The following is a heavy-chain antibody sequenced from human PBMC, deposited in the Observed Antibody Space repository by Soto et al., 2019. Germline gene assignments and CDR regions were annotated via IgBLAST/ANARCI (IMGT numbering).Heavy chain of an antibody. CDR2: ISAYNGNT. CDR3: AREVGITMFGVVSGLDY. J-gene: IGHJ4*02. Sequence: QVQLVQSGAEVKKPGASVKVSCKASGYTFTSYGISWVRQATGQWLEWMGWISAYNGNTNYAQKLQGRGTMTTDTSTSTAYMELRSLRSDDTAVYYCAREVGITMFGVVSGLDYWGQGTLVTVSS. CDR1: GYTFTSYG. D-gene: IGHD3-3*01. V-gene: IGHV1-18*01.